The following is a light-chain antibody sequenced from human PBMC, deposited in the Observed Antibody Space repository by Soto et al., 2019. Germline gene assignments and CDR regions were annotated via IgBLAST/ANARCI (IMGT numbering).Light chain of an antibody. CDR2: GAS. V-gene: IGKV3-20*01. CDR1: QSVSSSY. Sequence: EIGLTQSPGTLSLSPGERATLSCRASQSVSSSYLAWYQPKPGQAPRLLIYGASSRSTGIPDRFSGSGSGTAFTLTISRLEHEDFAVYCCHQYGTSSPITFCQPTRLEIK. CDR3: HQYGTSSPIT. J-gene: IGKJ5*01.